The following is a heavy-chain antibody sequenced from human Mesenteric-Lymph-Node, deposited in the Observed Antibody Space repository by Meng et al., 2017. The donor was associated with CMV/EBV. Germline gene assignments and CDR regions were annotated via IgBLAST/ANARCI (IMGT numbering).Heavy chain of an antibody. J-gene: IGHJ5*02. V-gene: IGHV4-34*01. CDR1: GWSFSGYY. CDR3: ARGLPSSSWFDP. CDR2: INHSGST. Sequence: CAVYGWSFSGYYWSWIRPPPGKGLEWIGEINHSGSTNYNPSLKSRVTISVDTSKNQFSLKLSSVTAADTAVYYCARGLPSSSWFDPWGQGTLVTVSS.